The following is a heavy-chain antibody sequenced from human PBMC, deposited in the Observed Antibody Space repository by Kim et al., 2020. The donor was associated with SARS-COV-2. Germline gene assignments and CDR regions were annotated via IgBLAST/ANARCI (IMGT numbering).Heavy chain of an antibody. J-gene: IGHJ2*01. V-gene: IGHV3-30*01. D-gene: IGHD5-12*01. Sequence: DSVKGRFTISRDNSKNTLYLRINSLRARDTAVYYCARDGSGYDLDWYFVLWGRGTLVTVSS. CDR3: ARDGSGYDLDWYFVL.